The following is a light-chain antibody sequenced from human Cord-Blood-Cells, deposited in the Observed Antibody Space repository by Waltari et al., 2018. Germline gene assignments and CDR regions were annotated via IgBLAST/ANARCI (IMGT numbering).Light chain of an antibody. J-gene: IGLJ1*01. Sequence: QSALTQPASVSGSPGQSITISSTGTRSDVGGYTSVSWYQQHPGKAPKLMIYDVSNRPSGVSNRFSGSKSGNTASLTISGLQAEDEADYYCSSYTSSSTLVFGTGTKVTVL. CDR1: RSDVGGYTS. CDR3: SSYTSSSTLV. CDR2: DVS. V-gene: IGLV2-14*01.